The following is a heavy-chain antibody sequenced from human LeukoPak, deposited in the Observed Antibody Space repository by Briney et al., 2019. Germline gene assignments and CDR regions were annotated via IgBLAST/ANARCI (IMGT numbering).Heavy chain of an antibody. CDR2: IFYSGST. CDR3: ARSLTGNFDY. J-gene: IGHJ4*02. V-gene: IGHV4-59*01. Sequence: PSETLSLTCTVSSGSINHYYLSWIRQPPGKGLEWIGYIFYSGSTDYNPSLKSRVTISVDTPKNQFSLNLSSVTAADTAVYYCARSLTGNFDYWGQGTLVTVSS. CDR1: SGSINHYY. D-gene: IGHD3-9*01.